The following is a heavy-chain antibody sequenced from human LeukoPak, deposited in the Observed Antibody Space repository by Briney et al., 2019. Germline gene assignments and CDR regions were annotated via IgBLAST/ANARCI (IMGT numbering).Heavy chain of an antibody. CDR3: AKDNVKVTTIRRVPHYMDV. CDR1: GFTFSSYG. V-gene: IGHV3-30*02. D-gene: IGHD5-12*01. J-gene: IGHJ6*03. Sequence: PGGSLRLSCAASGFTFSSYGIHWVRQAPGKGLEWVAFIRYDGSNKYYTDSVKGRFTISRDNSKNTLYLQMSSLTAEDTAVYYCAKDNVKVTTIRRVPHYMDVWGKGATVTISS. CDR2: IRYDGSNK.